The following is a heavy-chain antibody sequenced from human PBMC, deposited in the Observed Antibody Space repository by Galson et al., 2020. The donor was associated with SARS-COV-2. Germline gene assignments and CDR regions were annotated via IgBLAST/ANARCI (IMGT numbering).Heavy chain of an antibody. D-gene: IGHD3-3*01. CDR3: ARAARGRLRFLEWLLSFDY. Sequence: GGSLRLSCAASVFTFSSYSMNWVRQAPGKGLEWVSYISSSSSTIYYADSVKGRFTISRDNAKNSLYLQMNSLRDEDTAVYYGARAARGRLRFLEWLLSFDYWGQGTLVTVSS. V-gene: IGHV3-48*02. CDR2: ISSSSSTI. CDR1: VFTFSSYS. J-gene: IGHJ4*02.